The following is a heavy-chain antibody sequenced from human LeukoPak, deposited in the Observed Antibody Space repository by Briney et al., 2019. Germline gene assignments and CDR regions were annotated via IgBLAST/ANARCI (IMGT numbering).Heavy chain of an antibody. CDR1: RFTFSSYA. CDR3: AKGVNYYDSSGYYPYYFDY. D-gene: IGHD3-22*01. V-gene: IGHV3-23*01. Sequence: GGSLRLSCAASRFTFSSYAMSWVRQAPGKGLEWVSAISGSGGSTYYADSVKGRFTISRDNSKNTLFLHMNSLRAEDTAVYYCAKGVNYYDSSGYYPYYFDYWGQGTLVTVSS. CDR2: ISGSGGST. J-gene: IGHJ4*02.